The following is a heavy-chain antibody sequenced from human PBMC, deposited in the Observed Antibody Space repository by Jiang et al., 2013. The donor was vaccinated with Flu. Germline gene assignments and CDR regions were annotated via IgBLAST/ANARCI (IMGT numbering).Heavy chain of an antibody. J-gene: IGHJ4*02. CDR1: GGTFSSYP. D-gene: IGHD7-27*01. V-gene: IGHV1-69*04. CDR3: ARGRGLLGSLFDY. CDR2: IIPLLDIA. Sequence: GAEVKKPGSSVKVSCKASGGTFSSYPINWVRQAPGQGLEWIGRIIPLLDIASSVQKFQGRVTITADKSTSTAYMELSSLRSDDTAVYYCARGRGLLGSLFDYWGQGTLVTVSS.